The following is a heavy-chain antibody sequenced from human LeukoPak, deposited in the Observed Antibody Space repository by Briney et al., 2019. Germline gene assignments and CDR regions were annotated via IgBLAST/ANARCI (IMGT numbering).Heavy chain of an antibody. J-gene: IGHJ4*02. CDR3: ALSTTTATTRTLDY. Sequence: PSETLSLTCTVSGGSFSNYFWTWIRQPPGKGLEWIGEISLSGTIKYNPSLKSRVTISVDTSKNQSSLKLSTVTAADTAVYYCALSTTTATTRTLDYWGQGALVIVSS. CDR1: GGSFSNYF. D-gene: IGHD4-17*01. CDR2: ISLSGTI. V-gene: IGHV4-34*01.